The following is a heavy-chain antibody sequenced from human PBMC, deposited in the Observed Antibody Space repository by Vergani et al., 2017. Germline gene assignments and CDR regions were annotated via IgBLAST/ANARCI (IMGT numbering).Heavy chain of an antibody. V-gene: IGHV4-59*01. CDR1: GGSISSYY. CDR2: IYYSGST. D-gene: IGHD6-19*01. J-gene: IGHJ4*02. Sequence: QVQLQESGPGLVKPSETLSLTCTVSGGSISSYYWSWIRQPPGKGLEWIGYIYYSGSTNYNPSLKSRVTISVDTSKNQFSLKLSSVTAADTAVYYCAREVYSSGWSXFDYWGQGTLVTVSS. CDR3: AREVYSSGWSXFDY.